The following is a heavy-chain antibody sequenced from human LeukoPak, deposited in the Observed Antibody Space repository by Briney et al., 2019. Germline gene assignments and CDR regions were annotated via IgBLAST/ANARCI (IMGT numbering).Heavy chain of an antibody. CDR3: ARRTGTHLPNWFDP. D-gene: IGHD3-10*01. CDR2: MHSGGNT. Sequence: SETLSLTCSVSGGSISSSFYYCGWLRQPPGKGLEWIGSMHSGGNTYYNPSLKSRVTISADTSKNQFSLKLRSVTAADTAVYYCARRTGTHLPNWFDPWGQGTLVTVYS. V-gene: IGHV4-39*01. CDR1: GGSISSSFYY. J-gene: IGHJ5*02.